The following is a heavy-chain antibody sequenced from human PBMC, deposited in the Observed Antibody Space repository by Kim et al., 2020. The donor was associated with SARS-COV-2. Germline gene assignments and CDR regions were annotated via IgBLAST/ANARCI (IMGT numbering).Heavy chain of an antibody. Sequence: ASVKVSCKASGYTFTGYYMHWVRQAPGQGLEWMGRINPNSGGTNYAQKFQGRVTMTRDTSISTAYMEMSRLRSDDTAVYYCAATVTTIDFDYWGQGTLVTVSS. CDR2: INPNSGGT. J-gene: IGHJ4*02. CDR3: AATVTTIDFDY. D-gene: IGHD4-17*01. CDR1: GYTFTGYY. V-gene: IGHV1-2*06.